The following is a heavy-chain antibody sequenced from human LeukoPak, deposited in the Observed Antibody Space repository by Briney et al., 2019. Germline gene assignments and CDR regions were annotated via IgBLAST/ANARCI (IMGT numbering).Heavy chain of an antibody. J-gene: IGHJ4*02. CDR1: GFTFTSSA. V-gene: IGHV1-58*02. Sequence: GAPVKVSCKASGFTFTSSAMQWVRQARGQGLEWIGWIVVGSGNTNYAQKFQERVTITRDMSTSTAYMELSSLRSDGTAVYYCAADLGSTVTTELDYWGQGTLVTVSS. D-gene: IGHD4-17*01. CDR2: IVVGSGNT. CDR3: AADLGSTVTTELDY.